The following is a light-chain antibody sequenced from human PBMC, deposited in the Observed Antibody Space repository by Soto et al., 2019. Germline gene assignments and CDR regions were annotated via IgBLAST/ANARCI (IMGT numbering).Light chain of an antibody. J-gene: IGKJ1*01. Sequence: EIVLSQPQRTLSXSPXVNATLSCRASHSVSSRYLAWYQQKPGQAPRLLIYGASSRATGIPDRFSGSGSGTDFTLTISRLEPEDFAVYYCQQYGRSPKTFGQGTKVAI. CDR3: QQYGRSPKT. CDR1: HSVSSRY. V-gene: IGKV3-20*01. CDR2: GAS.